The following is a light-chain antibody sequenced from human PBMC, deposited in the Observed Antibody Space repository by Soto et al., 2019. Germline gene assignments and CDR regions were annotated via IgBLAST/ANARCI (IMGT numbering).Light chain of an antibody. J-gene: IGKJ3*01. CDR1: QSVSSSY. CDR2: DAS. CDR3: QQYGTLPTT. V-gene: IGKV3-20*01. Sequence: EIVLTQSPVTLSLSPWERATLSCRASQSVSSSYLAWYQQKPGQAPRLLIYDASKRATGIPARFSGSGSGTDFTLTISRLEPEDFTVYYCQQYGTLPTTFGPGTKVDIK.